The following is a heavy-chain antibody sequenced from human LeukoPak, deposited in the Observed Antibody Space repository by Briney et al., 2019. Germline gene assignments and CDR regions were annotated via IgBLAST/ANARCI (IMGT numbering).Heavy chain of an antibody. V-gene: IGHV1-69*05. J-gene: IGHJ6*03. CDR2: IIPIFGTA. Sequence: ASVKVSCKASGYSFTSYAISWVRQAPGQGLEWMGRIIPIFGTANYAQKFQGRVTITTDESTSTAYMELSSLRSEDTAVYYCARDSGPTRGYSGYDKLGHYYYMDVWGKGTTVTVSS. CDR1: GYSFTSYA. CDR3: ARDSGPTRGYSGYDKLGHYYYMDV. D-gene: IGHD5-12*01.